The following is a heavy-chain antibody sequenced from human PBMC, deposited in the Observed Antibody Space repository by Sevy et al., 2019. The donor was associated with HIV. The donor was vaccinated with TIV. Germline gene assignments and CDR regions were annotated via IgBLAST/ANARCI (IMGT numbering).Heavy chain of an antibody. CDR2: IRSKANSYAT. Sequence: GGSLRLSCAASGFTFSGSAMHWVRQASGKGLEWVGRIRSKANSYATAYAASVKGRFTISRDDSKNTACLQMNSLKTEDTAVYYCFNYCSGGSCSHFDYWGQRTLVTVSS. CDR1: GFTFSGSA. J-gene: IGHJ4*02. CDR3: FNYCSGGSCSHFDY. V-gene: IGHV3-73*01. D-gene: IGHD2-15*01.